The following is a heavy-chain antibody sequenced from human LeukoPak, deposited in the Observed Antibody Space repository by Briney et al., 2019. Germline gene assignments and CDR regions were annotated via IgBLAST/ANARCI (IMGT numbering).Heavy chain of an antibody. D-gene: IGHD6-13*01. V-gene: IGHV3-23*01. CDR1: GFTFSSYA. CDR3: ANPTAGSSSWYAGYYYYGMDV. Sequence: GGSLRLSCAASGFTFSSYAMSWVRQAPGKGLEWVSAISGSGGSTYYADSVKGRFTISRDNSKNTLYLQMNSLRAEDTAVYYCANPTAGSSSWYAGYYYYGMDVWGQGTTVTVSS. CDR2: ISGSGGST. J-gene: IGHJ6*02.